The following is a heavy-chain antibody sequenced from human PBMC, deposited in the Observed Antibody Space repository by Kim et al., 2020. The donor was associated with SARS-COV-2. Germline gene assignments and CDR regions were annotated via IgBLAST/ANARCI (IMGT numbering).Heavy chain of an antibody. CDR1: GITLSSYW. D-gene: IGHD3-10*01. V-gene: IGHV3-7*05. CDR3: MRGAWFGPS. J-gene: IGHJ1*01. Sequence: GGSLRLSCGASGITLSSYWMSWVRQAPGRGLEWVANIKQDGSETYYIDSVKGRFTISSDNARNSLDLQMTSLRVEDTALYFCMRGAWFGPSWGQGALVT. CDR2: IKQDGSET.